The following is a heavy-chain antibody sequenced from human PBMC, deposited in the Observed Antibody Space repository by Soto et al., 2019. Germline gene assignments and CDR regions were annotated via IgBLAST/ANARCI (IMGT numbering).Heavy chain of an antibody. V-gene: IGHV1-58*01. CDR1: GFTVTSSA. Sequence: SVKVSCRASGFTVTSSAVQRVRQARGQRLEWIGWIVVGSGNTNYAQKFQERVTITRDMSTSTAYMELSSLRSEDTAVYYCAELSHRYCYYGMDVWGQGTTVTVSS. D-gene: IGHD3-16*02. CDR2: IVVGSGNT. J-gene: IGHJ6*02. CDR3: AELSHRYCYYGMDV.